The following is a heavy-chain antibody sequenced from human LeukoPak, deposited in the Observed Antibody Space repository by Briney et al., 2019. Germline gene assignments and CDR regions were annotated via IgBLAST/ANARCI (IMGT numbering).Heavy chain of an antibody. CDR3: ARDLDCSGGSCYSDNWFDP. CDR1: GGTFSSYA. J-gene: IGHJ5*02. Sequence: SVTVSCKASGGTFSSYAISWVRQAPGQGLEWMGGIIPIFGTANYAQKFQGRVTITADESTSTAYMELSSLRSEDTAVYYCARDLDCSGGSCYSDNWFDPWGQGTLVTVSS. CDR2: IIPIFGTA. V-gene: IGHV1-69*13. D-gene: IGHD2-15*01.